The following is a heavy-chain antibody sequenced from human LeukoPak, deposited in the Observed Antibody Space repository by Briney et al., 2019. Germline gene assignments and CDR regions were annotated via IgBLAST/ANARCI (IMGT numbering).Heavy chain of an antibody. J-gene: IGHJ6*02. CDR3: ARAVYDFWRAAKNYYYYGMDV. CDR1: GFTFSSYS. V-gene: IGHV3-21*01. D-gene: IGHD3-3*01. Sequence: KPGESLRLSCAASGFTFSSYSMNWVRQAPGKGLEWVSSISGSSSYINYADSVKGRFTISRDNAQNSLFLQLNSLRAEDTAVYYCARAVYDFWRAAKNYYYYGMDVWGQGTTVTVSS. CDR2: ISGSSSYI.